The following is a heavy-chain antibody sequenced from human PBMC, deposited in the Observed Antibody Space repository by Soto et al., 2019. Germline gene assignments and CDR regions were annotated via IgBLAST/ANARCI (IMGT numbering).Heavy chain of an antibody. D-gene: IGHD2-2*01. V-gene: IGHV4-4*07. J-gene: IGHJ6*02. CDR1: GGSISRYY. CDR2: FYSSEIT. CDR3: ARGVRSCSSTSFYSDGGMDL. Sequence: QVQLQASGPGLVKPSETLSLTCTVSGGSISRYYWSWIRQPAGKGLDWSGRFYSSEITNSNPFLKRRVTMAVATALNEFSLKMSSVTAADRAVYYCARGVRSCSSTSFYSDGGMDLWGQGTTLAVSS.